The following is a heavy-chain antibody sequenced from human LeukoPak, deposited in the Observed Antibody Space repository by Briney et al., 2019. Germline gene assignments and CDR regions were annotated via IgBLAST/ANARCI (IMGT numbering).Heavy chain of an antibody. Sequence: PGGSLRLSCAASGFTFSGSAMHWVRQASGKGLEWVGRIRSKANSYATAYAASVKGRFTISRDDSKNTAYLQMNSLKTEDTAVYYCTSPIRGSPMVRGEVSVDYWGQGTLATVSS. CDR2: IRSKANSYAT. CDR1: GFTFSGSA. D-gene: IGHD3-10*01. CDR3: TSPIRGSPMVRGEVSVDY. J-gene: IGHJ4*02. V-gene: IGHV3-73*01.